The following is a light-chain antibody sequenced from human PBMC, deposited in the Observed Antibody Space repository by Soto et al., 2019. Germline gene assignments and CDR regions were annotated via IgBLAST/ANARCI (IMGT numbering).Light chain of an antibody. CDR1: QSVSSR. CDR2: GAS. CDR3: QQYGGSPIT. Sequence: EIVLTQSPGTLSLSPGERATLSCRASQSVSSRLAWYQQKPGQAPRLLISGASSRATGIPDRFSGSWSATDCTLTISRLEPEDVALYYCQQYGGSPITLGQGTRLEIK. V-gene: IGKV3-20*01. J-gene: IGKJ5*01.